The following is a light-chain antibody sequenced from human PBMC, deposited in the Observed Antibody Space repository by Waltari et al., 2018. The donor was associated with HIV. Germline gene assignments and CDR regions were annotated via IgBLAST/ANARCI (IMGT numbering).Light chain of an antibody. CDR2: GAS. J-gene: IGKJ1*01. V-gene: IGKV3-20*01. CDR3: QQFAGSVWT. Sequence: EIVLTQSPGTLSLSPGERATLYCRASQSISDNYLVWYQQKPGQAPRLLSYGASNRATGIPDRCSGSGSGTDFTLTISRLDPEDFAVYYCQQFAGSVWTFGQGTRVEIK. CDR1: QSISDNY.